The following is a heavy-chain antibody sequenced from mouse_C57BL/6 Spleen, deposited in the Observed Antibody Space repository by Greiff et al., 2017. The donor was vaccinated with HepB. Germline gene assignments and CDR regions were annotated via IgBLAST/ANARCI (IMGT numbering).Heavy chain of an antibody. CDR3: ASCEDGNPWYFDV. CDR2: IHPNSGST. J-gene: IGHJ1*03. Sequence: QVQLQQPGAELVKPGASVKLSCKASGYTFTSYWMHWVKQRPGQGLEWIGMIHPNSGSTNYNEKFKSKATLTVDKSSSTAYMQLSSLTSEDSAVYYCASCEDGNPWYFDVWGTGTPVTVSS. V-gene: IGHV1-64*01. D-gene: IGHD2-1*01. CDR1: GYTFTSYW.